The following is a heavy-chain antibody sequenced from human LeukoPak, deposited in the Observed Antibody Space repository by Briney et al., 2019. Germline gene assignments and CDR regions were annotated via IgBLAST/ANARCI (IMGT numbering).Heavy chain of an antibody. CDR2: VSGSGGST. V-gene: IGHV3-23*01. J-gene: IGHJ4*02. Sequence: GGSLRLSCAASGFTFSSYAMSWVRQAPGKGLEWVSAVSGSGGSTSCADSVKGRLTISRDNSKNTLYLQMNSLRAEDTAVYYCAKEDSSGYYSFDYWGQGTLVSVSS. CDR3: AKEDSSGYYSFDY. CDR1: GFTFSSYA. D-gene: IGHD3-22*01.